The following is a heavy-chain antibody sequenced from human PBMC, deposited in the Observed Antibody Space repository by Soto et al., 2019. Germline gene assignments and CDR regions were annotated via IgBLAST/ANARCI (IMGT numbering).Heavy chain of an antibody. J-gene: IGHJ4*02. V-gene: IGHV2-5*02. D-gene: IGHD4-17*01. CDR1: GFSLSTSGVG. CDR2: IYWDDDK. Sequence: QITLKESGPTLVKPTQTLTLTCTFSGFSLSTSGVGVGWIRQPPGKALEWLALIYWDDDKRYSPSLKSRLTXXRDTPKTQVVLTMTNMDPVDTATYYCAHGTTDYGIWGQGTLVTVSS. CDR3: AHGTTDYGI.